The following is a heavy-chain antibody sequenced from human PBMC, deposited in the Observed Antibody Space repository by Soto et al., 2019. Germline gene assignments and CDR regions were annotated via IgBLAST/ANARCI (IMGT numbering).Heavy chain of an antibody. J-gene: IGHJ4*02. D-gene: IGHD6-19*01. V-gene: IGHV4-31*02. CDR2: IYYSGST. Sequence: SETLSLTCTVSGGSISSGGYYWSWIRQQPGKGLEWIGYIYYSGSTYYNPSLKSRVTISVDTSKNQFSLKLSSVTAADTAVYYCARYSGIAVAGTIDYWGQGTLVTVSS. CDR1: GGSISSGGYY. CDR3: ARYSGIAVAGTIDY.